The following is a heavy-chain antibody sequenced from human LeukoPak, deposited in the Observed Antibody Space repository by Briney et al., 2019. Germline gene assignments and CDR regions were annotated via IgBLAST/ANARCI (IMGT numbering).Heavy chain of an antibody. J-gene: IGHJ5*02. Sequence: SETLSLTCSISGGSVSSYYWSWIRQPPGKGLEWIGYIHYSGTTNYNPALKSRVTISVDTSKKKISLNLSSVTAADTAVFYCARSPTSGTTYNWFDPWGQGTLVTVSS. D-gene: IGHD1-1*01. CDR2: IHYSGTT. CDR3: ARSPTSGTTYNWFDP. V-gene: IGHV4-59*02. CDR1: GGSVSSYY.